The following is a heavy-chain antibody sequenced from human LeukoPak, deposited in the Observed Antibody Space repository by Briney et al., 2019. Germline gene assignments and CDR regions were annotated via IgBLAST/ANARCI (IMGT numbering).Heavy chain of an antibody. CDR2: IIPIFGTA. D-gene: IGHD5/OR15-5a*01. Sequence: GASVKVSCKASGGTFSSYAISWVRQAPGQGLEWMGGIIPIFGTANYAQKFQGRVTITTDESTSTAYMELSSLKSEDTAGYYCASSTSKVNWFDPWGQGTLVTVSS. CDR3: ASSTSKVNWFDP. V-gene: IGHV1-69*05. CDR1: GGTFSSYA. J-gene: IGHJ5*02.